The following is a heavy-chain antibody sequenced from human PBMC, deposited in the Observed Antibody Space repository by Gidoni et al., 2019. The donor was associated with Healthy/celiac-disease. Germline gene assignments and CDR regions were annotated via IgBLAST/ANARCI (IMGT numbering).Heavy chain of an antibody. J-gene: IGHJ2*01. CDR1: GFTFDDSA. Sequence: EVQLVESGGGLVQPCRSMRLSCAASGFTFDDSAMHWVRQAPGKGLEWVSGISWNSGSRGYADSVKGRFTISRDNAKNSLYLQMNSLRAEDTALYYCAKEGGGYDSSGYYHLYWYFDLWGRGTLVTVSS. CDR3: AKEGGGYDSSGYYHLYWYFDL. CDR2: ISWNSGSR. V-gene: IGHV3-9*01. D-gene: IGHD3-22*01.